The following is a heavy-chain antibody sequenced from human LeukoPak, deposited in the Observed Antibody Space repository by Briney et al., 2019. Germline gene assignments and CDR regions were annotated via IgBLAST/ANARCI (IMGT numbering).Heavy chain of an antibody. J-gene: IGHJ2*01. Sequence: ASVKVSCKASGYTFTSYGISWVRQAPGQGLEWMGWISAYNGNTNYAQKLQGRVTMTTDTSTSTAYMELRSLRSDDTAMYYCARSLIAVAGTADWYFDLWGRGTLVTVSS. CDR1: GYTFTSYG. D-gene: IGHD6-19*01. CDR2: ISAYNGNT. CDR3: ARSLIAVAGTADWYFDL. V-gene: IGHV1-18*04.